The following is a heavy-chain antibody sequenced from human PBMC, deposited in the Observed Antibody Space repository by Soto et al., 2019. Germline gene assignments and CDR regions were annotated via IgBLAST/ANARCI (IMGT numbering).Heavy chain of an antibody. V-gene: IGHV1-69*04. J-gene: IGHJ4*02. D-gene: IGHD6-13*01. CDR1: GDTFNKYV. CDR3: AREGISTSTGMDY. Sequence: QVQLVQSGAEVRKPGSSVTVSCETSGDTFNKYVINWVRQAPGQGPEWMGRIIPIVGKTIYAQRFQGRVTITADKATTIVYMHLRSRRIDETAVNFCAREGISTSTGMDYWGQGSLVTVSS. CDR2: IIPIVGKT.